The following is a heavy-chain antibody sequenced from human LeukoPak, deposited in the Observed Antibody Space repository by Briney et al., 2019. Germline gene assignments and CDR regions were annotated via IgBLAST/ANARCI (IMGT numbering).Heavy chain of an antibody. CDR1: GGSISSSNW. J-gene: IGHJ4*02. V-gene: IGHV4-4*02. CDR2: IYHSGST. Sequence: SETLSLTCAVSGGSISSSNWWSWVRQPPGKGLEWIGEIYHSGSTNYNSSLKSRVTISVDTSKNQFSLKLSSVTAADTAVYYCARVGSGSAFDYWGQGTLVTVSS. CDR3: ARVGSGSAFDY. D-gene: IGHD3-10*01.